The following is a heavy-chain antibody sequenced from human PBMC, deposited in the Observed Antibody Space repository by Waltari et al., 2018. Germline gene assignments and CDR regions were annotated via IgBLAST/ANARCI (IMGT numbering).Heavy chain of an antibody. CDR3: AREPSYGAIDY. J-gene: IGHJ4*02. CDR2: IRPDGNEK. V-gene: IGHV3-7*01. D-gene: IGHD4-17*01. CDR1: GFTFSRYW. Sequence: EVPLVESGGGLVQPGGSLRLSCAASGFTFSRYWMSWVRQAPGKGLEWVANIRPDGNEKYYVDSVKGRLTISRDNAKNSLYLQMNSLRVEDTAVYFCAREPSYGAIDYWGQGTLVTVSS.